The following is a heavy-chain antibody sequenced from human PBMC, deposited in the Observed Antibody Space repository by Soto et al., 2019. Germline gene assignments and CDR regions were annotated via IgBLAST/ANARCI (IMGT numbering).Heavy chain of an antibody. CDR1: GYTFTGYY. V-gene: IGHV1-2*04. CDR3: ARGCSSTSCQGDAFDI. D-gene: IGHD2-2*01. J-gene: IGHJ3*02. CDR2: INSNSGGT. Sequence: QVQLVRSGAEVKKPGASVKVSCKASGYTFTGYYMHWVRQPPGQGLEWMGWINSNSGGTNYAQKFQGCATMTRDTSISTAYMELSRVRSDDTGVYYCARGCSSTSCQGDAFDIWGQGTMVTVSS.